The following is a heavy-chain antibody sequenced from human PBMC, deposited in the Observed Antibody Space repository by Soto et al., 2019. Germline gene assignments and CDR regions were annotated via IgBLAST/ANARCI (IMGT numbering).Heavy chain of an antibody. Sequence: GGSLRLSCAASGFTFSSYWMHWVRQAPGKGLVWVSGINSDGSSTSYADSVKGRFTISRDNAKNTLYLQMNSLRAEDTAVYYCAREFHYYDSSGYYPATNSFGMDVWGQGTTVTVSS. CDR2: INSDGSST. J-gene: IGHJ6*02. CDR3: AREFHYYDSSGYYPATNSFGMDV. D-gene: IGHD3-22*01. CDR1: GFTFSSYW. V-gene: IGHV3-74*01.